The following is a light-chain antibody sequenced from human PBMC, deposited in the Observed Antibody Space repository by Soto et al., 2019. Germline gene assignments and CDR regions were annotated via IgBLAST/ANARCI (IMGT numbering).Light chain of an antibody. V-gene: IGLV2-11*01. Sequence: QSVLTQPRSVSGSPGQSVTISCTGTSSDVGGYNYVSWYQQHPDKAPKLMIYDVSQRPSGVPGRFSGSKSGNTASLTIFGLQTEDEADYYCCSFAGRHTLSFFGTGTKVTVL. CDR1: SSDVGGYNY. CDR2: DVS. CDR3: CSFAGRHTLSF. J-gene: IGLJ1*01.